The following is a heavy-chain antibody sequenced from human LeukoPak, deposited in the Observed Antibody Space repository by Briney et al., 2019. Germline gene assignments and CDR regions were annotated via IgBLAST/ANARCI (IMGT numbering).Heavy chain of an antibody. Sequence: ASVKVSCKASGYTFTGYYMHWVRQAPGQGLEWMGWINPNSGGTNYAQKFQGRVTMTRDTAISTAYMELSRLRSDDTAVYYCARSKIPEPYYYYGMDVWGQGTTVTVSS. J-gene: IGHJ6*02. V-gene: IGHV1-2*02. CDR3: ARSKIPEPYYYYGMDV. CDR1: GYTFTGYY. D-gene: IGHD2-2*02. CDR2: INPNSGGT.